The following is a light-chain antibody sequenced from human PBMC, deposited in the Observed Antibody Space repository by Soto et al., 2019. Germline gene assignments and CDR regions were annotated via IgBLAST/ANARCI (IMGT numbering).Light chain of an antibody. CDR1: SSDVGGYNY. Sequence: QSALTQPASVSGSPGQSITISCTGTSSDVGGYNYVSWYQQHPGKAPKLMLYEVSNRPSGVSHRFSGSKSGNTASLTISGLQAEDEADNYCSSYTSSSTYVFGTGTKLTVL. J-gene: IGLJ1*01. CDR3: SSYTSSSTYV. CDR2: EVS. V-gene: IGLV2-14*01.